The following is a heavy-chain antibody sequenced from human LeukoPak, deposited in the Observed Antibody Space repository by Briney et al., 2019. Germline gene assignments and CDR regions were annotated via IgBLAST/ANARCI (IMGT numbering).Heavy chain of an antibody. CDR1: GGAFSGYY. D-gene: IGHD2-15*01. J-gene: IGHJ4*02. V-gene: IGHV4-34*01. Sequence: SETLSLTCAVYGGAFSGYYWSWIRQPPGKALEWIREINHSGSTNYNQLLENRVPISVQPSNNHFSRKLSSVTAAHTAVYYCATKRRVCSGGSCYFPRGHFDYWGQGTLVTVSS. CDR2: INHSGST. CDR3: ATKRRVCSGGSCYFPRGHFDY.